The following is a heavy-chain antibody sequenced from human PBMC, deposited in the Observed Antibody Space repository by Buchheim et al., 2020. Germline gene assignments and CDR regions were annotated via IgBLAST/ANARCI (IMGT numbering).Heavy chain of an antibody. CDR1: GFTFSSYA. V-gene: IGHV3-23*01. CDR3: AKDDYDFWSGYYTANDY. J-gene: IGHJ4*02. CDR2: ISGSGGST. Sequence: EVQLLESGGGLVQPGGSLRLSCAASGFTFSSYAMSWVRQAPGKGLEWVSAISGSGGSTYYADSGKGRFTISRDNSKNTRYMQMNSLRAEDTAVYYCAKDDYDFWSGYYTANDYWGQGTL. D-gene: IGHD3-3*01.